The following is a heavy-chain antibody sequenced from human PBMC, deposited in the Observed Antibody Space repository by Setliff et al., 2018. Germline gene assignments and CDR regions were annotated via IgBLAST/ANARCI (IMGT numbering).Heavy chain of an antibody. Sequence: SETLSLTCTVSGGSVSPYFGSWIRQPPGKGLQWIGYIYHNGNTNFNPSLKSRVNMSIDTSKNQFALNLKSVTAADTAVYYCARDASFGFDVWGPGITVTVSS. CDR3: ARDASFGFDV. V-gene: IGHV4-59*02. J-gene: IGHJ6*02. D-gene: IGHD2-2*01. CDR2: IYHNGNT. CDR1: GGSVSPYF.